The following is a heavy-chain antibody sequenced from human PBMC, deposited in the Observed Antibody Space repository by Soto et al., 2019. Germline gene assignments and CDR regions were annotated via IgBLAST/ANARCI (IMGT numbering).Heavy chain of an antibody. D-gene: IGHD1-7*01. CDR3: ASSSVIGTTRRHFDY. J-gene: IGHJ4*02. CDR2: IYYSGST. V-gene: IGHV4-28*01. Sequence: PSETLSLTCTVSGYSISSSNWWGWIRQPPGKGLEWIGYIYYSGSTYYNPSLKSRVSTSVDTSKNHFSLKLSSVTAVDTAVYYCASSSVIGTTRRHFDYWGQGTLVTVSS. CDR1: GYSISSSNW.